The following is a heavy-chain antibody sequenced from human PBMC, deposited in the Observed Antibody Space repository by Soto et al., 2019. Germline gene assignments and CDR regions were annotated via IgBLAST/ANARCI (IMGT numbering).Heavy chain of an antibody. D-gene: IGHD5-12*01. V-gene: IGHV3-21*01. CDR3: ARDRRDGYNFDY. CDR2: ISSISYK. CDR1: GFTFSSYT. Sequence: PGGSLRLSCAASGFTFSSYTMNWVRQAPGKGLEWVSSISSISYKHYADSVKGRFTISRDNAKNSLYLQMNSLRAEDTAVYYCARDRRDGYNFDYWGQGTLVTVSS. J-gene: IGHJ4*02.